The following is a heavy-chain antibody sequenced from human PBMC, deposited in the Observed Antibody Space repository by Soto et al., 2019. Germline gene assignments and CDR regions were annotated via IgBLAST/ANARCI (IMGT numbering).Heavy chain of an antibody. CDR3: ARVGAAAGFDH. CDR1: GGSFSGYY. J-gene: IGHJ4*02. D-gene: IGHD6-13*01. CDR2: INHSGST. Sequence: SETLSLTCAVYGGSFSGYYWSWIRQPPGKGLEWIGEINHSGSTNYNPSLKSRVTISVDTSKNQFSLKLSSVTAADTAVYYCARVGAAAGFDHWGQGTLVTVS. V-gene: IGHV4-34*01.